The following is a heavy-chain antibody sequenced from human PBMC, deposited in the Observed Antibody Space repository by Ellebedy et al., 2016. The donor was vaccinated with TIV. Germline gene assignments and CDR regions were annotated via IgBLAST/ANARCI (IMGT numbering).Heavy chain of an antibody. CDR1: GFTFSSYW. J-gene: IGHJ5*02. V-gene: IGHV3-74*01. CDR2: INSDGSST. Sequence: GESLKISCAASGFTFSSYWMHWVRQAPGKGLVWVSRINSDGSSTSYADSVKGRFTISRDNAKNSLYLQMNSLRDEDTAVYYCARDPYGSGSYYTGWFDPWGQGTLVTVSS. CDR3: ARDPYGSGSYYTGWFDP. D-gene: IGHD3-10*01.